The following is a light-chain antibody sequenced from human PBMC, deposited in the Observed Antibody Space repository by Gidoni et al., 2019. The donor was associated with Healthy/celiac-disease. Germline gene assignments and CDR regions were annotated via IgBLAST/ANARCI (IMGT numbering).Light chain of an antibody. CDR1: SSDVGGYNY. CDR3: SSYTSSSTLYV. J-gene: IGLJ1*01. V-gene: IGLV2-14*01. Sequence: QSALTQPASVSGSPGQSITISCTGTSSDVGGYNYVSWYQQHPGTAPKLMIYEVSNRPSGFSTRFSGSKSGNTASLTISGLQAEDEADYYCSSYTSSSTLYVFGTGTKVTVL. CDR2: EVS.